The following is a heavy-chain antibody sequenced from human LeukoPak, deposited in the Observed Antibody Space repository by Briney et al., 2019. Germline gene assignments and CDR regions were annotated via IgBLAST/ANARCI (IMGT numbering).Heavy chain of an antibody. J-gene: IGHJ4*02. Sequence: SETLSLTCTVSGGSISSSNYYWGWIRQPPGKGLEWIGSIYYSGSTYYNPSLKSRLTISLDTSKNQFSLKLNSVTAADTAVYFCARTVGSTTRIDYWGQGKLVTVSS. V-gene: IGHV4-39*07. CDR1: GGSISSSNYY. CDR2: IYYSGST. D-gene: IGHD1-26*01. CDR3: ARTVGSTTRIDY.